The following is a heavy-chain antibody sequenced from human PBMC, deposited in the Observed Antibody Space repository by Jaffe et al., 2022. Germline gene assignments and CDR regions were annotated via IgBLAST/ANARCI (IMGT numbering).Heavy chain of an antibody. Sequence: QVQLQESGPGLVKASETLSLTCAVSGYSISSGYYWGWIRQPPGKGLEWIGSFYPGGATYYNPSLIRRVTISVDTSKNQFSLKLTSVTAADTAVYYCATHVGQQLPPLYWGQGTLVTVSS. CDR2: FYPGGAT. V-gene: IGHV4-38-2*01. D-gene: IGHD6-13*01. CDR3: ATHVGQQLPPLY. CDR1: GYSISSGYY. J-gene: IGHJ4*01.